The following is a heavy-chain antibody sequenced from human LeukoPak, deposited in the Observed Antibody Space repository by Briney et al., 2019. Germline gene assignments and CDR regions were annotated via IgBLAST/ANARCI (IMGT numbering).Heavy chain of an antibody. V-gene: IGHV4-59*01. CDR1: GASISSYY. D-gene: IGHD6-6*01. CDR2: IYYSGST. CDR3: AREVAAPYRGGAFDI. J-gene: IGHJ3*02. Sequence: SETLSLTCTVSGASISSYYWSWIRQPPGKGLEWIGYIYYSGSTNYNPSLKSRVTISVDTSKNQFSLKLSSVTAADTAVYYCAREVAAPYRGGAFDIWGQGTMVTVSS.